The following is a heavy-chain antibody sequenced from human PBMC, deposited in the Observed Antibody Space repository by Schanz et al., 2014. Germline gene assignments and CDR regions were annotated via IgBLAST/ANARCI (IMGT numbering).Heavy chain of an antibody. CDR1: GFSVSGNY. D-gene: IGHD6-13*01. J-gene: IGHJ4*02. CDR3: VKIGYTHWSLDD. CDR2: INQAASVQ. V-gene: IGHV3-7*01. Sequence: EVQLLESGGGLIQPGGSLRLSCAVSGFSVSGNYFSWVRQAPGKGLEWVAAINQAASVQYYVDSVKGRFTISRDDAKNSLYLQMNSLRVEDTAVFYCVKIGYTHWSLDDWGQGILVTVSS.